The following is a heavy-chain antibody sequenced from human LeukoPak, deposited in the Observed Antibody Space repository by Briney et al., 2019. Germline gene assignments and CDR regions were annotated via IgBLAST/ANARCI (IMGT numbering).Heavy chain of an antibody. V-gene: IGHV1-24*01. CDR1: GYTLTELS. CDR2: FDPEDGET. Sequence: ASVKVSCKVSGYTLTELSMHWVRQAPGKGLEWMGGFDPEDGETIYAQKFQGRVTMTEDTSTDTAYMELSSLRSEDTAVYYCATDYLTPGAFDIWGQGTMVTVSS. D-gene: IGHD3-16*02. J-gene: IGHJ3*02. CDR3: ATDYLTPGAFDI.